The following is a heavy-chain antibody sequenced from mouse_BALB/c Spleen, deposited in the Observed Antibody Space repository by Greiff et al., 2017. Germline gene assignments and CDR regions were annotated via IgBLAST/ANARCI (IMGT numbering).Heavy chain of an antibody. Sequence: VQLQQSGPELVKPGASVKMSCKASGYTFTSYVMHWVKQKPGQGLEWIGYINPYNDGTKYNEKFKGKATLTSDKSSSTAYMELSSLTSEDSAVYYCARKVTLSLYEYIDYWGQGTTLTVSS. CDR1: GYTFTSYV. CDR2: INPYNDGT. D-gene: IGHD2-13*01. J-gene: IGHJ2*01. CDR3: ARKVTLSLYEYIDY. V-gene: IGHV1-14*01.